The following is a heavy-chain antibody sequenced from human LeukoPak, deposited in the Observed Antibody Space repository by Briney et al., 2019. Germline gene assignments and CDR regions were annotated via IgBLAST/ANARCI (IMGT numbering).Heavy chain of an antibody. CDR3: ASGGGYCSSTSCYVSDY. CDR1: GFTFGSYG. Sequence: PGGSLRLSCAASGFTFGSYGMNWVRQAPGKGLEWVSFITGSGGSTYYADSVKGRFTTSRDNSKNTLYLQMNSLRAEDTAVYYCASGGGYCSSTSCYVSDYWGQGTLVTVSS. V-gene: IGHV3-23*01. D-gene: IGHD2-2*01. J-gene: IGHJ4*02. CDR2: ITGSGGST.